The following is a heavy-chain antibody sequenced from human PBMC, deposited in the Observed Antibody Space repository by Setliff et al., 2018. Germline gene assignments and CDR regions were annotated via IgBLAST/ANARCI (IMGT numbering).Heavy chain of an antibody. D-gene: IGHD3-22*01. J-gene: IGHJ4*02. CDR1: GFTFSNYG. CDR2: IRHDGINE. CDR3: ARVSGYDTTGYSLLY. Sequence: GGSLRLSCVASGFTFSNYGMYWFRQTPGKGLEWVAFIRHDGINEFYADSVKGRFTVSRDNSNNTVYLHLSSPRPEDPAVYYCARVSGYDTTGYSLLYWGQGTLVTVSS. V-gene: IGHV3-30*02.